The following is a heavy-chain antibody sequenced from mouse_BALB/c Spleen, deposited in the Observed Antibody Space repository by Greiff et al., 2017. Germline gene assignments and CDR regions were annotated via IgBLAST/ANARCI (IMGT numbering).Heavy chain of an antibody. CDR2: IWAGGST. D-gene: IGHD2-2*01. Sequence: VKVVESGPGLVAPSQSLSITCTVSGFSLTSYGVHWVRQPPGKGLEWLGVIWAGGSTNYNSALMSRLSISKDNSKSQVFLKMNSLQTDDTAMYYCARDEELGYYFDYWGQGTTLTVSS. CDR1: GFSLTSYG. J-gene: IGHJ2*01. CDR3: ARDEELGYYFDY. V-gene: IGHV2-9*02.